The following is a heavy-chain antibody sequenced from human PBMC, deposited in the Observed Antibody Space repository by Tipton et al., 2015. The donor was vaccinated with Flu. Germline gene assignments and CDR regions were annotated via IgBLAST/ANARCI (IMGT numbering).Heavy chain of an antibody. CDR3: AREYYGIAQDYNYYALDI. CDR2: ISRTSETT. Sequence: GSLRLSCVVSGFAFNTFTMDWVRQAPGKGLEWISAISRTSETTRYADSVKGRFTVSRDNSKNTLYLQMDSLRAGDTAVYYCAREYYGIAQDYNYYALDIWGQGTTVSVSS. CDR1: GFAFNTFT. J-gene: IGHJ6*02. V-gene: IGHV3-23*01. D-gene: IGHD3-10*01.